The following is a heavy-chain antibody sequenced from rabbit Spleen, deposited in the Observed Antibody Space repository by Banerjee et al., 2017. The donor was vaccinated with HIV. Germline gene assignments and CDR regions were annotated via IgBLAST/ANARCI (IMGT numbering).Heavy chain of an antibody. Sequence: QQQLEESGGDLVKPEGSLTLTCTASGFSFSSGHDMCWVRQAPGKGLEWIGCISAGSSGSTYYASWAKGRFTISKTSSTTVTLQMTSLTAADTAAYFCARDGYSRGWGIVLYYFNLWGPGTLVTVS. CDR2: ISAGSSGST. V-gene: IGHV1S45*01. CDR1: GFSFSSGHD. D-gene: IGHD4-1*01. CDR3: ARDGYSRGWGIVLYYFNL. J-gene: IGHJ4*01.